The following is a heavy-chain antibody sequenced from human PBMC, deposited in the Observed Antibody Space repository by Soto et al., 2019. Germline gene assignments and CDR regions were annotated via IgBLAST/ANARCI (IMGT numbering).Heavy chain of an antibody. V-gene: IGHV4-39*01. J-gene: IGHJ4*01. CDR2: IYYRGNA. CDR1: DDSINSDKYY. CDR3: PGLEGLPTISYYFAF. Sequence: PSETLSLTCSVSDDSINSDKYYWGWIRHPPGKGLEWIGSIYYRGNAYYNPSLQTRVTISLDKSKSQFSLRLNSVPAADSAVYFCPGLEGLPTISYYFAFLGPGALVTVSS. D-gene: IGHD2-21*02.